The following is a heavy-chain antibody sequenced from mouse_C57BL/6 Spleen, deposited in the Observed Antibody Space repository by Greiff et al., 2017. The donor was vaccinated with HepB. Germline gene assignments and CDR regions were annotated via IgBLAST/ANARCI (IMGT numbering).Heavy chain of an antibody. J-gene: IGHJ4*01. CDR2: IYPGDGDT. Sequence: QVQLKESGPELVKPGASVKISCKASGYAFSSSWMNWVKQRPGKGLEWIGRIYPGDGDTNYNGKFKGKATLTADKSSSTAYMQLSSLTSEDSAVYFCAKYGNYEGYYAMDYWGQGTSVTVSS. CDR3: AKYGNYEGYYAMDY. V-gene: IGHV1-82*01. D-gene: IGHD2-1*01. CDR1: GYAFSSSW.